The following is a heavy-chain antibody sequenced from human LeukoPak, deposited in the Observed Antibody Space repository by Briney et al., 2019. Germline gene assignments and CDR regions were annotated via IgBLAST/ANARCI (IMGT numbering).Heavy chain of an antibody. D-gene: IGHD3-3*01. CDR2: ISAYNGNT. V-gene: IGHV1-18*01. CDR3: AVNTYDFWSGYYLPDDY. Sequence: ASVKVSCKASGYTFTTYGISWVRQAPGQGLEWMGWISAYNGNTNYAQKLQGRVTMTTDTSTSTAYMELRSLRSDDTAVYYCAVNTYDFWSGYYLPDDYWAREPWSPSPQ. J-gene: IGHJ4*02. CDR1: GYTFTTYG.